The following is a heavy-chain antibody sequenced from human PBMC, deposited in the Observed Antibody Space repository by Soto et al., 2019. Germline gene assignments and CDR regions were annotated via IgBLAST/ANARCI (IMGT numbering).Heavy chain of an antibody. D-gene: IGHD2-2*01. V-gene: IGHV1-69*01. CDR3: ARDRVLPGATPHWFDP. J-gene: IGHJ5*02. CDR2: IIPIFGTT. Sequence: QVQLVQSGAEVRKPGSSVKVSCKASGGTFSSYIISWVRQAPGQGLEWMGEIIPIFGTTNYAQKFQGRVTVTADESTRTAFMELSSLRSEDTAVYYCARDRVLPGATPHWFDPWGQGTLVTVFS. CDR1: GGTFSSYI.